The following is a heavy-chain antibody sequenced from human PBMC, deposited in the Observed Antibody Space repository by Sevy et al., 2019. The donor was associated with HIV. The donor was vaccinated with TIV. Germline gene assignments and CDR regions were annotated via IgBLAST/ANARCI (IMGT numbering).Heavy chain of an antibody. V-gene: IGHV3-33*01. J-gene: IGHJ4*02. Sequence: GGSLRLSCAASGFTPTTYGMHWVRQAPGKGLEWVAVIGYDGSNKYYADSVKGRFTISRHNSKNTLFLQMDSLRAEDTAVYYCARDPRMYGDYLLAYFDYWGQGTLVTVSS. D-gene: IGHD2-8*01. CDR3: ARDPRMYGDYLLAYFDY. CDR2: IGYDGSNK. CDR1: GFTPTTYG.